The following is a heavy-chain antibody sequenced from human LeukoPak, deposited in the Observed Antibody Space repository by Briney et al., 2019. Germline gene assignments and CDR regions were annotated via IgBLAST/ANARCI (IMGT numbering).Heavy chain of an antibody. V-gene: IGHV3-23*01. J-gene: IGHJ4*02. CDR2: ISGSGGST. CDR1: GFTFGSYA. CDR3: TKATARLGRHFFDY. D-gene: IGHD7-27*01. Sequence: PGGSLRLPCAASGFTFGSYAMSWVRQAPGQGLEWVSGISGSGGSTYHADSVKGRFTISRDNSKNTLYLQMSSLRAEDTAVYFCTKATARLGRHFFDYWGQGTLVTVSS.